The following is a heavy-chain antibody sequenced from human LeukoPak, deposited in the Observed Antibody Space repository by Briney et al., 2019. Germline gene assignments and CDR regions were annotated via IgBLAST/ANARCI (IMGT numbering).Heavy chain of an antibody. CDR2: IRQDGSEA. J-gene: IGHJ4*01. CDR1: GLTFSNFR. Sequence: PGQSLRLSCAVSGLTFSNFRMSWVRQAPGKGLEWVAHIRQDGSEAFYVDSVKGRFTIIRDNAKSSLYLQMSSLRAEDTAVYFCGRSEVDYFGRGTLVTVSS. V-gene: IGHV3-7*01. CDR3: GRSEVDY.